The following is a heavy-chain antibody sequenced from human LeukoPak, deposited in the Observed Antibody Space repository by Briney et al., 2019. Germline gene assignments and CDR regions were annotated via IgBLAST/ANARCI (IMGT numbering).Heavy chain of an antibody. D-gene: IGHD2-15*01. J-gene: IGHJ5*02. CDR2: IYPGDSDT. Sequence: GESLKISCKGSGYSFTSYWIGWVRQMPGKGLEWMGIIYPGDSDTRYSPSFQGQVTFSADKSISTAYLQWSSLKASDTAMYYCARHTLGYCSGGSCYPPVDPWGQGTLVTVSS. V-gene: IGHV5-51*01. CDR1: GYSFTSYW. CDR3: ARHTLGYCSGGSCYPPVDP.